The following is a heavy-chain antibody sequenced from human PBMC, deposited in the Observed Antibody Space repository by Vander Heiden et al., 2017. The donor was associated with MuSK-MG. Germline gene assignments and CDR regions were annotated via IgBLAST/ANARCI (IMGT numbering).Heavy chain of an antibody. Sequence: EVQLVESGGGLVKPGGSLRLSCAASGFTFSSYSMNWVRQAPGKGLEWVSSISSSSSYIYYADSVKGRFTISRDNAKNSLYMQMNRLRAEHTAVYYCARDGGGIGPLYYFDYWGQGTMVTVYS. J-gene: IGHJ4*02. CDR1: GFTFSSYS. D-gene: IGHD3-16*01. V-gene: IGHV3-21*01. CDR2: ISSSSSYI. CDR3: ARDGGGIGPLYYFDY.